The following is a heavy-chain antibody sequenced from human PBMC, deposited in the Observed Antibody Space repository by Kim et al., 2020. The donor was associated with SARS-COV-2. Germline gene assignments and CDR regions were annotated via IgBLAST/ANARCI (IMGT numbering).Heavy chain of an antibody. CDR1: GFTFSSYA. D-gene: IGHD2-2*01. CDR3: AILPVPSEENWYFDL. V-gene: IGHV3-30*04. J-gene: IGHJ2*01. CDR2: ISYDGSNK. Sequence: GGSLRLSCAASGFTFSSYAMHWVRQAPGKGLEWVAVISYDGSNKYYADSVRGRFTISRDNSKNTLYLQMNSLRAEDTAVYYCAILPVPSEENWYFDLWGR.